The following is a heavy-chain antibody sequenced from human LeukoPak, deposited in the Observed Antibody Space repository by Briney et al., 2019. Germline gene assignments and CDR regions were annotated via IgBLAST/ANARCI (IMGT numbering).Heavy chain of an antibody. D-gene: IGHD6-13*01. CDR3: AREHSSSWYGEEDGDY. J-gene: IGHJ4*02. V-gene: IGHV4-39*07. Sequence: SETLSLTCTVSGGSISSSSYYWGWIRQPPGKGLEWIGSIYYSGSTYYNPSLKSRVTISVDTSKNQFSLKLSSVTAADTAVYYCAREHSSSWYGEEDGDYWGQGTLVTVSS. CDR1: GGSISSSSYY. CDR2: IYYSGST.